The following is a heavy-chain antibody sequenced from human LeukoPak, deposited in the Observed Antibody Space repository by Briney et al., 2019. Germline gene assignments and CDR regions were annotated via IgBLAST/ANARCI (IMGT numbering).Heavy chain of an antibody. CDR2: ILFRGAT. D-gene: IGHD2-21*01. J-gene: IGHJ4*01. V-gene: IGHV4-39*07. CDR1: GDSISSYSYY. Sequence: SETLSLTCTVSGDSISSYSYYWAWIRQPPGKGLEWIGSILFRGATYYNPSLKPRIIMSMDTSQNNFSLKLTSVTAADTAVYFCARESGDTRTVNSFDFWGRGTLITVSS. CDR3: ARESGDTRTVNSFDF.